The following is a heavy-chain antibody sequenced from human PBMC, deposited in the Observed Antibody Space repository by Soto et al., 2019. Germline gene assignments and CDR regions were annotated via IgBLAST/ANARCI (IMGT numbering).Heavy chain of an antibody. CDR3: ARETVTDYYYYGIDV. D-gene: IGHD4-4*01. J-gene: IGHJ6*02. CDR2: VSYGGSNK. CDR1: GFTLSSYS. Sequence: QVQLVESGGGVVQPGRSLRLSCAASGFTLSSYSMHWVRQAPAKGLEWVAVVSYGGSNKFYADSVKGRFTISRDNSKNTLYLQMNSLRTEDTAVYYCARETVTDYYYYGIDVWGQGTTVTVSS. V-gene: IGHV3-30-3*01.